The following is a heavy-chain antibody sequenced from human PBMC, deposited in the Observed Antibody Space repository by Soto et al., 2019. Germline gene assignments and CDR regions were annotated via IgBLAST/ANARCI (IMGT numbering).Heavy chain of an antibody. CDR3: AREVCSGGSCFRMDV. Sequence: QVQLVQSGAEVKKPGASVKVSCKASGYTFTSYDINWLRQATGQGLEWMGWMNPNSGNTGYAQKFQGRVTMTRNTAISTAYMELSSLRSEATAVYYCAREVCSGGSCFRMDVWGQGTTVTVSS. CDR1: GYTFTSYD. V-gene: IGHV1-8*01. J-gene: IGHJ6*01. CDR2: MNPNSGNT. D-gene: IGHD2-15*01.